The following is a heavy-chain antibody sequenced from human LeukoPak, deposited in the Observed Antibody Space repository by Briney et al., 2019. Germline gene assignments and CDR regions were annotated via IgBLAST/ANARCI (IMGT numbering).Heavy chain of an antibody. CDR2: IIPIFGTA. D-gene: IGHD3-16*02. CDR3: AKGSRLREGGSYRF. J-gene: IGHJ4*02. V-gene: IGHV1-69*06. Sequence: EASVKVSCKASGGIFSSYAINWVRQAPGQGLEWMGRIIPIFGTANNAQKFQGRVTITADKSMRTAYMELSSLRSEDTDLYYCAKGSRLREGGSYRFWGQGTLVTVSS. CDR1: GGIFSSYA.